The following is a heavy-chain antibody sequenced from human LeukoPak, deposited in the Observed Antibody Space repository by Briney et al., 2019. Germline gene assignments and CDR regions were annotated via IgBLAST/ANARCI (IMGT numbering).Heavy chain of an antibody. Sequence: GGSLRLSCAASGFTFTNCAMSWVRQAPGKGLEWVSAISGSGGGTYYADSVKGRFTISRDNSKNMLFLQMNSLRAEDTAVYYCAKDLAAVWDAFDIWGQGTMVTVSS. CDR2: ISGSGGGT. CDR1: GFTFTNCA. V-gene: IGHV3-23*01. CDR3: AKDLAAVWDAFDI. J-gene: IGHJ3*02. D-gene: IGHD3-16*01.